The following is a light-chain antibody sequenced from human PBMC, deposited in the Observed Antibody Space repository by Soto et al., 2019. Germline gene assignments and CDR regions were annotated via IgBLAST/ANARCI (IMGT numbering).Light chain of an antibody. CDR1: SSDVGSYNL. Sequence: QSVLTQPASVSGSPGQSIPISCTGPSSDVGSYNLVSWYQQHPGKAPKLMIYEVSKRPSGVSNRFSGSKSGNTASLTISGLQAEYEADYYCCSYAGSTTFVFGTGTEVTVL. CDR2: EVS. J-gene: IGLJ1*01. CDR3: CSYAGSTTFV. V-gene: IGLV2-23*02.